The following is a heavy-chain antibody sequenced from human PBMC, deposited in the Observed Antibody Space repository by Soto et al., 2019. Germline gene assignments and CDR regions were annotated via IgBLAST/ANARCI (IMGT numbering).Heavy chain of an antibody. V-gene: IGHV3-30-3*01. CDR1: GFTFSSYA. Sequence: QVQLVESGGGVVQPGGSLRLSCAASGFTFSSYAMHWVRQAPGKGLEWVAVISYDGSNKYYADSVKGRFTISRDNSKNTLYLQMNSLRAEDTAVYYCARDRGAEYLLYYFDYWGQGTLVTVSS. J-gene: IGHJ4*02. D-gene: IGHD1-26*01. CDR3: ARDRGAEYLLYYFDY. CDR2: ISYDGSNK.